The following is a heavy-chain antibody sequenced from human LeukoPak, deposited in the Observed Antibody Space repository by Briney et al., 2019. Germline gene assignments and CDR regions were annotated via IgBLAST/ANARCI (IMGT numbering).Heavy chain of an antibody. CDR3: ATPHLGGFITMVRGGPFDY. CDR1: GETFTELS. D-gene: IGHD3-10*01. V-gene: IGHV1-24*01. Sequence: AASVKVSCKVSGETFTELSVHWVRQAPGKGLEWMGGFDPEDGETIYAQKFQGRVTMTEDTSTDTAYMELSSLRSEDTAVYYCATPHLGGFITMVRGGPFDYWGQGTLVTVSS. J-gene: IGHJ4*02. CDR2: FDPEDGET.